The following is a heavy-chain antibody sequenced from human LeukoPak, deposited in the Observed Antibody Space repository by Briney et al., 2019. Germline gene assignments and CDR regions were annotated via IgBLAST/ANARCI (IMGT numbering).Heavy chain of an antibody. Sequence: GGSLRLSCAASGFTFSNYWMHWVRQAPGKGLVWVSRINSDESTTTYADSAKGRFTISRDNAKNTLYLQMNSLRAEDTAVYYCTTDLGLYYFDYWGQGTLVTVSS. J-gene: IGHJ4*02. V-gene: IGHV3-74*01. CDR2: INSDESTT. CDR1: GFTFSNYW. CDR3: TTDLGLYYFDY.